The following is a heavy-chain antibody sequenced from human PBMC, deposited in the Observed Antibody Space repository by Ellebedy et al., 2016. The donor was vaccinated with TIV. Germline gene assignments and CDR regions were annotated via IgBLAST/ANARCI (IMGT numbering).Heavy chain of an antibody. J-gene: IGHJ4*02. CDR1: GFSISGGYY. CDR3: ARMTSRGFSTPAY. CDR2: MYHSGST. D-gene: IGHD2-2*01. V-gene: IGHV4-38-2*02. Sequence: GSLRLXXSVSGFSISGGYYWGWIRQTPGKGLEWIVSMYHSGSTYYNPSLKSRVTISVDTSKNQMSLKVTSVTAADTAIYYCARMTSRGFSTPAYWGQGTLVTVSS.